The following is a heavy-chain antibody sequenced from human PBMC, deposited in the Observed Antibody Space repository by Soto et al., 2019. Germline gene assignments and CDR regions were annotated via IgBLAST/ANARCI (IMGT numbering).Heavy chain of an antibody. V-gene: IGHV3-9*01. CDR2: ISWNSGSI. CDR1: GFTFDDYA. Sequence: EVQLVESGGGLVQPGRSLRLSCAASGFTFDDYAMHWVRQAPGKGLEWVSGISWNSGSIGYADSVKGRFTISRDNAKNSLYLQMNSLRAADTALYYGAKDLIWFGELSGEAFDICGQGTMVTVSS. D-gene: IGHD3-10*01. J-gene: IGHJ3*02. CDR3: AKDLIWFGELSGEAFDI.